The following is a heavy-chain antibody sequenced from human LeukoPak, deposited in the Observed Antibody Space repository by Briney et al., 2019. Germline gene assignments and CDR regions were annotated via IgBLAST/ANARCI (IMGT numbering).Heavy chain of an antibody. V-gene: IGHV4-61*01. CDR3: ARGVSGWYHFDY. Sequence: ASETLSLTCTVSGGSISSGSYYWSWIRQPPGKGLEWIGYIYYSGSTNYNPSLKSRVTISVDTSKNQFSLKLSSVTAADTAVYYCARGVSGWYHFDYWGQGTLVTVSS. CDR2: IYYSGST. CDR1: GGSISSGSYY. J-gene: IGHJ4*02. D-gene: IGHD6-19*01.